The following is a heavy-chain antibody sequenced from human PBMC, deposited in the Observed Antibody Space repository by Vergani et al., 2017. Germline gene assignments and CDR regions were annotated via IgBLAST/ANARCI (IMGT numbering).Heavy chain of an antibody. D-gene: IGHD3-3*01. CDR3: AKDLFEVEYYDFWSGYYRNPLGDY. J-gene: IGHJ4*02. CDR1: GFTFSSYA. V-gene: IGHV3-23*01. CDR2: ISGSGGST. Sequence: EVQLLESGGGLVQPGGSLRLSCAASGFTFSSYAMSWVRQAPGKGLEWVSAISGSGGSTYYADSVKGRFTISRDNSKNTLYLQMNSLRAEDTAVYYCAKDLFEVEYYDFWSGYYRNPLGDYWGQGTLVTVSS.